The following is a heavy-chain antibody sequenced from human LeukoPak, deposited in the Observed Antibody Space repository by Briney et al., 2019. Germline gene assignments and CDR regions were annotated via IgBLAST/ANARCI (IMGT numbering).Heavy chain of an antibody. CDR2: IRYGGSNK. Sequence: GGSLRLSCAASGFTFSSYGMHWARQAPGKGLEWVAFIRYGGSNKYYADSVKGRFTISRDNSKNTLYLQMNSLRAEDTAVYYCAIKQLPDFDYWGQGTLVTVSS. V-gene: IGHV3-30*02. J-gene: IGHJ4*02. CDR3: AIKQLPDFDY. D-gene: IGHD6-13*01. CDR1: GFTFSSYG.